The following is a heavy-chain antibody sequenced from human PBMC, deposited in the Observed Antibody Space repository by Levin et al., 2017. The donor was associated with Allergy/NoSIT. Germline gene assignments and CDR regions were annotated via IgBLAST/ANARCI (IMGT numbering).Heavy chain of an antibody. CDR3: ARDPSFFSGYDY. CDR2: INPNSGGT. D-gene: IGHD5-12*01. J-gene: IGHJ4*02. CDR1: GYTFTGYY. V-gene: IGHV1-2*02. Sequence: ASVKVSCKASGYTFTGYYMHWVRQAPGQGLEWMGWINPNSGGTNYAQKFQGRVTMTRDTSISTAYMELSRLRSDDTAVYYCARDPSFFSGYDYWGQGTLVTVSS.